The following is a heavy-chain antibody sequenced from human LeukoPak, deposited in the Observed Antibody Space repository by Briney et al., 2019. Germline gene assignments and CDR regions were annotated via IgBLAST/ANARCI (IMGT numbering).Heavy chain of an antibody. CDR1: GYTFTGYS. Sequence: VASVKVSCKASGYTFTGYSMHWVRQAPGQGNEWMGWINPNSGGTNYAQKFQGRVTMTRDTSISTAYMELSRLRSDDTAVYYCARTYTVIMPFDYWGQGTLVTVSS. CDR3: ARTYTVIMPFDY. D-gene: IGHD4-17*01. V-gene: IGHV1-2*02. J-gene: IGHJ4*02. CDR2: INPNSGGT.